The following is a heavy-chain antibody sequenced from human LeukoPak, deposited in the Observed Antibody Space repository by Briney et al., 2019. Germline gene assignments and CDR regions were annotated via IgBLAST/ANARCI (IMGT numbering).Heavy chain of an antibody. CDR3: AKEGDYGAFDY. D-gene: IGHD4-17*01. CDR1: GFTFDDYA. CDR2: ISWNSGSI. Sequence: GGSLRLSCAASGFTFDDYAMHWVRQAPGKGLEWVSGISWNSGSIGYADSVKGRFTISRDNAKNSLYLQMNSLRAEDTALYYCAKEGDYGAFDYWGQGTLVTVSS. J-gene: IGHJ4*02. V-gene: IGHV3-9*01.